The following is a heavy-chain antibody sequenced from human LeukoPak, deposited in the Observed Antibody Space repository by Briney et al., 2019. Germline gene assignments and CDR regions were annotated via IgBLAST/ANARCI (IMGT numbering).Heavy chain of an antibody. Sequence: PSETLSLTCTVSGGLIRTYYRSCVRGPPGKGLECMGYIYYSGNTDYNPSLKSRVTISVDSANNQFSLKLSSVTAADTAVYYCARDLGHFDYWGQGTLVTVSS. J-gene: IGHJ4*02. D-gene: IGHD7-27*01. CDR3: ARDLGHFDY. V-gene: IGHV4-59*13. CDR1: GGLIRTYY. CDR2: IYYSGNT.